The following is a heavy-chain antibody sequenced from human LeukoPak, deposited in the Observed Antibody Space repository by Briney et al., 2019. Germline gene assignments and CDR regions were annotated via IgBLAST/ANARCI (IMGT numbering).Heavy chain of an antibody. V-gene: IGHV4-30-2*02. J-gene: IGHJ4*02. D-gene: IGHD6-19*01. Sequence: PSETLSLTCTVSGGSISSGGYYWSWIRQPPGKGLEWIGYIYHSGSTYYNPSLKSRVTISVDRSKNQFSLKLSSVTAADTAVYYCASMYSSGWYYFDYWGQGTLVTVSS. CDR2: IYHSGST. CDR1: GGSISSGGYY. CDR3: ASMYSSGWYYFDY.